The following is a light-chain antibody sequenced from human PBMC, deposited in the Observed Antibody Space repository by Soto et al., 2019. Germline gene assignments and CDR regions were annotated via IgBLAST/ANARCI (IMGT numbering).Light chain of an antibody. CDR1: SSNIGAGYD. CDR2: GNS. CDR3: QSYDSSLSGVV. V-gene: IGLV1-40*01. Sequence: QSVLTQPPSVSGAPGQRVTISCTGSSSNIGAGYDVHWYQQLPGTAPKLLIYGNSNRPSGVPDRFSGFKSRTSASLAITGLQAEDEADYYCQSYDSSLSGVVFGGGTKLTVL. J-gene: IGLJ2*01.